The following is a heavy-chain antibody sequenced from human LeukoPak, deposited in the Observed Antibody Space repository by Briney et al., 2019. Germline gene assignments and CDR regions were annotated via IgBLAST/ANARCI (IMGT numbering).Heavy chain of an antibody. D-gene: IGHD1-26*01. CDR3: ARFYGSYYSFYYYYYMDV. CDR1: GFTFISYW. Sequence: GGSLRLSCAASGFTFISYWMSWVRQAPGKGLEWVANIRQDGSEKYYVDSVKGRFTISRDNAKNSLYLQMNSLRAEDTAAYYCARFYGSYYSFYYYYYMDVWGKGTTVTISS. J-gene: IGHJ6*03. CDR2: IRQDGSEK. V-gene: IGHV3-7*01.